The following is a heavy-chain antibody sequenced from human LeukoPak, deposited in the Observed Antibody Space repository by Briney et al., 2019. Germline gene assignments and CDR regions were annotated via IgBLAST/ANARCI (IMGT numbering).Heavy chain of an antibody. V-gene: IGHV4-39*01. J-gene: IGHJ5*02. D-gene: IGHD2-2*01. CDR3: ARLAYCSSTGCYWFDP. CDR2: IYYSGST. CDR1: GGSISSSSYY. Sequence: SETLSLTCTVSGGSISSSSYYWGWIRQPPGKGLEWIGSIYYSGSTYYNPSLKSRVTISVDTSKNQFSLKLSSVTAADTAVYYCARLAYCSSTGCYWFDPWGQGTLVTVSS.